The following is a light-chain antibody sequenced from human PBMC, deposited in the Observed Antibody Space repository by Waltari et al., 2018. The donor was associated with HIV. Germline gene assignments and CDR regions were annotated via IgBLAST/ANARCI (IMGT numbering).Light chain of an antibody. Sequence: DIQMTQSPSSLSASVGDRVTLTCRASQGIRNYLAWYQQKPGKIPKLLIYTASTLQSGVPSRFSGSGSGTDFTLTISSLQPEDVATYYCQKYNSAPRTFGQGTKVEIE. V-gene: IGKV1-27*01. CDR2: TAS. J-gene: IGKJ1*01. CDR3: QKYNSAPRT. CDR1: QGIRNY.